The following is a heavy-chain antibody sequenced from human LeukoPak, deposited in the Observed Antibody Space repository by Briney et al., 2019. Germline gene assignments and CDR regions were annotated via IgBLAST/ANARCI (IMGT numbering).Heavy chain of an antibody. Sequence: GGSLRLSCSASGFTFSSYSMNWVRQAPGKGLEWVSVISGSGGSTDYADSVKGRFTISRDNSKNTLYLQMNSLRAEDTAVYYCAKGGVIATRPTYYYMDVWGKGTTVTVSS. D-gene: IGHD6-6*01. V-gene: IGHV3-23*01. CDR1: GFTFSSYS. CDR3: AKGGVIATRPTYYYMDV. J-gene: IGHJ6*03. CDR2: ISGSGGST.